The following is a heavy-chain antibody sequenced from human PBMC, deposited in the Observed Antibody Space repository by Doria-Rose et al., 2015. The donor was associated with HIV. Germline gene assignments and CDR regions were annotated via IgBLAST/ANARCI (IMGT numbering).Heavy chain of an antibody. V-gene: IGHV2-26*01. D-gene: IGHD6-13*01. CDR2: IFSDDER. CDR3: ARIKSSRWYHKYYFDF. J-gene: IGHJ4*02. Sequence: QVTLKESGPVLVKPTETPTLTCTVSGVSLSSPGMGVSWIRQPPGKALEWLANIFSDDERSYKTSLKSRLTISSGTSKSQVFLTMTDMDPVDTATYYCARIKSSRWYHKYYFDFWGQGTLVIVSA. CDR1: GVSLSSPGMG.